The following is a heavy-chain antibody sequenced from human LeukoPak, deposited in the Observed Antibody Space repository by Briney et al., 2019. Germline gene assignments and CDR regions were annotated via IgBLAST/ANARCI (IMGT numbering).Heavy chain of an antibody. CDR1: GDSIDSSS. CDR2: IYLGGSP. CDR3: ANWVGNWFDP. Sequence: SETLSLTCTVFGDSIDSSSWAWIRQPVGKGLEWIGRIYLGGSPIYNPSLKTRVIMTVDTSTNQFVLWLRSVTAADTATYYCANWVGNWFDPWGQGTLVTVSS. J-gene: IGHJ5*02. V-gene: IGHV4-4*07. D-gene: IGHD1-26*01.